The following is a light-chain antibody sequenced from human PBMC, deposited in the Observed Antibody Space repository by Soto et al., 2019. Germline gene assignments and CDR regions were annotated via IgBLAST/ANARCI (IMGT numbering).Light chain of an antibody. J-gene: IGKJ1*01. CDR1: QSISDW. CDR2: KAS. V-gene: IGKV1-5*03. Sequence: DIQMTQSPSTLSASVGDRVTITCRASQSISDWLAWYQQKPGKAPNLLIYKASTLEGGVPSRFSGSGSGTEFTLTISSLQPDDFATYYCQQYNSYSSTFGQGTKV. CDR3: QQYNSYSST.